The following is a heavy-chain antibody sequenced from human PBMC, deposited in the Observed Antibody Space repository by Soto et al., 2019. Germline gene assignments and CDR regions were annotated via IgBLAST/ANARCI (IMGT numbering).Heavy chain of an antibody. CDR3: AKPQTARHFYHGREV. CDR1: GYTFTSFY. Sequence: QVQLVQSGAEVKKPGASVKVSCKASGYTFTSFYMHWVRQAPGQGLEWMGIINPSGTTTDYAQKFQSRVTLTTDTSTSTDYMELSSLASEDTAVYYCAKPQTARHFYHGREVWGQGIAVTVSS. V-gene: IGHV1-46*01. J-gene: IGHJ6*02. CDR2: INPSGTTT.